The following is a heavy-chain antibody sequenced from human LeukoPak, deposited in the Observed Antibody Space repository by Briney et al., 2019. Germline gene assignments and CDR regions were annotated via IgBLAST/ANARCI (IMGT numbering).Heavy chain of an antibody. CDR1: GFTFSNYL. CDR3: ARRVDATRWFDP. CDR2: INPDGTNT. Sequence: PGGSLRLSCAASGFTFSNYLMHWVRQAPGRGLVWVSRINPDGTNTMYAGSMKGRFTISRDNAKNILYLQMNSLRDDDTAVYYCARRVDATRWFDPWGQGTLVTVSS. D-gene: IGHD2-15*01. J-gene: IGHJ5*02. V-gene: IGHV3-74*03.